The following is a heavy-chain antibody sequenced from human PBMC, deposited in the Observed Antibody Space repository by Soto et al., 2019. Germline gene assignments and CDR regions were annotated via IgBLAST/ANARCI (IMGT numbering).Heavy chain of an antibody. V-gene: IGHV4-59*08. D-gene: IGHD2-8*02. CDR1: GGTFNTYF. CDR2: IDYTGRT. Sequence: QVQLQESGPGLVKPSETLSLTCTISGGTFNTYFWNWIRQPPGKGLQWIGHIDYTGRTIYNPSLESRVSMSLDTSSNQFSLRLSSVTAADTAVYYCARRVCTGVTCDPPQDSWLAPWGQGTLVTVSS. J-gene: IGHJ5*02. CDR3: ARRVCTGVTCDPPQDSWLAP.